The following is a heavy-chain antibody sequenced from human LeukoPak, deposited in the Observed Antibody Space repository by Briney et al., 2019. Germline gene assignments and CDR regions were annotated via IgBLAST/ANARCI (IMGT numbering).Heavy chain of an antibody. CDR3: ARGLGRQQLVSPFDY. CDR2: IYHSGTI. D-gene: IGHD6-13*01. V-gene: IGHV4-38-2*02. CDR1: GYSISSGYY. Sequence: SETLFLTCTVSGYSISSGYYWGWIQQPPGKGLEWLASIYHSGTIYYNPSLKSRVTISVDTSKNQFSLKLTSVTAADTAVYYCARGLGRQQLVSPFDYWGQGTLVTVSS. J-gene: IGHJ4*02.